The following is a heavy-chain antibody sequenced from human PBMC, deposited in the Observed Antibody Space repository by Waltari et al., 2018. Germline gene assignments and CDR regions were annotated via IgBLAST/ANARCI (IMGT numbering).Heavy chain of an antibody. CDR2: ITGGGTT. J-gene: IGHJ4*02. D-gene: IGHD3-22*01. CDR1: GITVSSNY. Sequence: DVQLVESGGGLIQPGGSLRLSCAASGITVSSNYINRLRQAPRRGLEWVSLITGGGTTYYADSVKGRFTISRDNTKNTFYLQMNSLRADDTAVYFCARDRGYYDNSGSPIGGMHYWGQGTLVTVSS. CDR3: ARDRGYYDNSGSPIGGMHY. V-gene: IGHV3-53*01.